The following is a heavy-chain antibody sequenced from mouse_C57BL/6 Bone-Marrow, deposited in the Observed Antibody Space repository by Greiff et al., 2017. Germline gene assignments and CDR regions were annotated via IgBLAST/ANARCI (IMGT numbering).Heavy chain of an antibody. CDR1: GYTFTDYY. CDR2: IYPGSGNT. D-gene: IGHD2-3*01. V-gene: IGHV1-76*01. CDR3: ARRGYYPAWFAY. Sequence: QVQLQQSGAELVRPGASVKLSCKASGYTFTDYYINWVKQRPGQGLEWIARIYPGSGNTYYNEKFKGKATLTAEKSSSTAYMQLSSLTSEDSAVYFCARRGYYPAWFAYWGQGTLVTVSA. J-gene: IGHJ3*01.